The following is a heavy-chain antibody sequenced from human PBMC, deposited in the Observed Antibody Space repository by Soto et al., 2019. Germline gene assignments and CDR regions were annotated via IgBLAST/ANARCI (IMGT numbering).Heavy chain of an antibody. Sequence: EVQLVESGGGLVKPGGSLRLSCAASGFTFSSYSMNWVRQAPGKGLEWVSSISSSSSYIYYADSVKGRFTISRDNAKNSLYLQMNSLRAEDTAVYYCARDTIGDDAFDIWGQGTMVTVSS. D-gene: IGHD3-9*01. CDR1: GFTFSSYS. V-gene: IGHV3-21*01. J-gene: IGHJ3*02. CDR3: ARDTIGDDAFDI. CDR2: ISSSSSYI.